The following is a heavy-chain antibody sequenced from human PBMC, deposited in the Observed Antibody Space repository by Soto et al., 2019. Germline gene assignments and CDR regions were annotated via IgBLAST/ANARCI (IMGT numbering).Heavy chain of an antibody. CDR2: IYSGGST. D-gene: IGHD6-6*01. Sequence: PSETLSLTCSVSRGSISSYYWSWVRQPPGKGLEWVSVIYSGGSTYYADSVKGRFTISRDNSKNTLYLQMNSLRAEDTAVYYCASKWVYSSSPYYYYYGMDVWGQGTTVTVSS. J-gene: IGHJ6*02. CDR3: ASKWVYSSSPYYYYYGMDV. CDR1: RGSISSYY. V-gene: IGHV3-53*01.